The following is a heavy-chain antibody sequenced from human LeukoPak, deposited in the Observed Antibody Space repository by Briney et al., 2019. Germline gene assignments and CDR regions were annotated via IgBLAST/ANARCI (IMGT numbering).Heavy chain of an antibody. V-gene: IGHV3-49*04. Sequence: GGSLRLSCTGSGFTFGDYAMTWVRQAPGKGLEWVGFIRSQIYGGTPEYAASVKGRFTISRDDSEGVAYLQMSSLKTEDTAVCYCTRDQTPYYWGQGTLVTVSS. CDR2: IRSQIYGGTP. J-gene: IGHJ4*02. CDR3: TRDQTPYY. CDR1: GFTFGDYA.